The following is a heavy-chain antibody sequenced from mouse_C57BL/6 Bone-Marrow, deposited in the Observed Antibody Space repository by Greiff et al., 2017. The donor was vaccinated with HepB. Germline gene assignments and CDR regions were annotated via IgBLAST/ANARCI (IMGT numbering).Heavy chain of an antibody. CDR1: EYEFPSHD. CDR2: INSDGGST. V-gene: IGHV5-2*01. Sequence: EVKLMESGGGLVQPGESLKLSCESNEYEFPSHDMSWVRKTPEKRLELVAAINSDGGSTYYPDTMERRFIISRDTTKKTLYLQMSSLRSEDTALYDCARQRLRPFDYWGQGTTLTVSS. J-gene: IGHJ2*01. D-gene: IGHD3-2*02. CDR3: ARQRLRPFDY.